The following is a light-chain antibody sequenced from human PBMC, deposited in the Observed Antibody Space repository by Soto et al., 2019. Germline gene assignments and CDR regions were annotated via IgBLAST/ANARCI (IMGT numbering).Light chain of an antibody. J-gene: IGLJ2*01. CDR1: SSDVGGYNY. CDR2: EVS. V-gene: IGLV2-8*01. Sequence: QSALTQPPSASGSPGQSVTISCTGTSSDVGGYNYVSWYQQHPGKAPKLMIYEVSKRPSGVPDRFSGSTAGNTASLTVSGLQAEDEAYYYCRSYAGSNNHVVFGGGTKLTVL. CDR3: RSYAGSNNHVV.